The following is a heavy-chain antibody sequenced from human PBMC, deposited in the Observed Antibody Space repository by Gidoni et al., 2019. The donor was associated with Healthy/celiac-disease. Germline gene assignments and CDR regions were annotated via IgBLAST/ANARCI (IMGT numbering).Heavy chain of an antibody. CDR3: ARDLILAPEELVTYYYYGMDV. Sequence: QVQLVQSGAEVKKPGSSVKVSCKASGYTFTGYYMHWVRQAPGKGLEWMGWINPNSGVTNYAQKLQGRVTMTRDSSISTAYMELSRLRSDDTAVYYCARDLILAPEELVTYYYYGMDVWGQGTTVTVSS. CDR1: GYTFTGYY. CDR2: INPNSGVT. V-gene: IGHV1-2*02. J-gene: IGHJ6*02. D-gene: IGHD1-26*01.